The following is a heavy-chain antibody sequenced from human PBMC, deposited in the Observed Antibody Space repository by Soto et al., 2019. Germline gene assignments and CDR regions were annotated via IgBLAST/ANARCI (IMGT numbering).Heavy chain of an antibody. CDR1: SGAFSGCY. V-gene: IGHV4-59*01. CDR2: IYYSGST. CDR3: ARLSGSYYYGMEV. J-gene: IGHJ6*02. Sequence: SEPLSLTCAAWSGAFSGCYCRWIRQLPGKGLEWIGYIYYSGSTNYNPSLKSRVTLSVDTSKNQYSLKLSSVTAADTAVYYGARLSGSYYYGMEVWGQGTTVTVSS. D-gene: IGHD1-26*01.